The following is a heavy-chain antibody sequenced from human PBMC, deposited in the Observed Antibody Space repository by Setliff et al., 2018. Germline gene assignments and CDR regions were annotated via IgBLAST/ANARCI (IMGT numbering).Heavy chain of an antibody. CDR3: TTVEIRQGIDY. CDR1: GFSISDHY. Sequence: GGSLRLSCAASGFSISDHYMDWVRQAPGKGLEWVGRTKNKANAGYMEYAASVKDRFIISRDDSKNSLYLQMYSLKSDDTAVYYCTTVEIRQGIDYWGQGTLVTVSS. CDR2: TKNKANAGYM. V-gene: IGHV3-72*01. D-gene: IGHD1-1*01. J-gene: IGHJ4*02.